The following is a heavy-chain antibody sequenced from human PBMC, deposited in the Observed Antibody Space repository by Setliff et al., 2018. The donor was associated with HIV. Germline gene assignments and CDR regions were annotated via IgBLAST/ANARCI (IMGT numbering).Heavy chain of an antibody. CDR1: GLISSSYW. Sequence: PRGSLRLSCAASGLISSSYWMSWVRQAPGKGLEWVANIKQDGSETYYVDSVKGRFTISRDNAKNSLYLQMNSLRAEDTAVYHCARGHRQQLVPMDNWFDPWGQGTLVTVSS. CDR3: ARGHRQQLVPMDNWFDP. V-gene: IGHV3-7*01. D-gene: IGHD6-13*01. J-gene: IGHJ5*02. CDR2: IKQDGSET.